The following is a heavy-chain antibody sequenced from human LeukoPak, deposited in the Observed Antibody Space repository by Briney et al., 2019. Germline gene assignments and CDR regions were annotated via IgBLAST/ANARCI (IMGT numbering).Heavy chain of an antibody. CDR2: IYYSGST. CDR1: GGSFSGYY. CDR3: ARLVTEYGDYATYYYYYMDV. D-gene: IGHD4-17*01. V-gene: IGHV4-34*01. J-gene: IGHJ6*03. Sequence: SETLSLTCAVYGGSFSGYYWGWVRQPPGKGLEWIGSIYYSGSTYYNPALKSRVTISVDTSKNQFSLKLSSVTAADTAVYYCARLVTEYGDYATYYYYYMDVWGKGTTVTISS.